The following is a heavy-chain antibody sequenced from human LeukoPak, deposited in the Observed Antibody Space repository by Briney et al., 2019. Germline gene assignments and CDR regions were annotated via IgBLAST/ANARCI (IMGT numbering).Heavy chain of an antibody. J-gene: IGHJ6*03. V-gene: IGHV1-18*01. CDR1: GYTFTSYG. D-gene: IGHD2-15*01. CDR3: ARDRYCSGGSCYVYYMDV. Sequence: ASVKVSCKASGYTFTSYGISWVRQAPGQGLEWMGWISAYNGNTNYAQKLQGRVTMTTDTSTSTAYMELRSLRSDDTAVYYCARDRYCSGGSCYVYYMDVWGKGTTVIVSS. CDR2: ISAYNGNT.